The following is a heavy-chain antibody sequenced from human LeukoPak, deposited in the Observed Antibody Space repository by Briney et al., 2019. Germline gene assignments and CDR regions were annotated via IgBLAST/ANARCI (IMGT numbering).Heavy chain of an antibody. CDR2: IYYSGST. V-gene: IGHV4-30-4*01. D-gene: IGHD3-22*01. J-gene: IGHJ2*01. Sequence: SQTLSLTCTASGGSISSGDYYWSWIRQPPGKGLEWIGYIYYSGSTYYNPSLKSRVTISVDTSKNQFSLKLSSVTAADTAVYYCARDRYYYDSSGYYGSPPVWYFDLWGRGTLVTVSS. CDR3: ARDRYYYDSSGYYGSPPVWYFDL. CDR1: GGSISSGDYY.